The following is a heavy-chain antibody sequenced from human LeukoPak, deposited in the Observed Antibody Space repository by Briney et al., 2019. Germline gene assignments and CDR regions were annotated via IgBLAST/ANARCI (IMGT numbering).Heavy chain of an antibody. CDR2: INTNTGNP. CDR3: ATSPGIAAPSGYYFDH. D-gene: IGHD6-13*01. J-gene: IGHJ4*02. CDR1: GYTFNNYA. V-gene: IGHV7-4-1*02. Sequence: ASVKISCQASGYTFNNYAMNWVRQAPGQGPEWMGWINTNTGNPTYAQGFTGRFVFSVDTSVSTAYLQISSLKAEDTAVYYCATSPGIAAPSGYYFDHWGQGTLVAVSP.